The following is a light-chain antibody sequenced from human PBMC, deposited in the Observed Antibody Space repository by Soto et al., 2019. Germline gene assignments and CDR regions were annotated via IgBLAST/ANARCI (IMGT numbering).Light chain of an antibody. Sequence: PGERVTLSCRASQSVSSSYLPWYQQKPGQAPRLLIYGASTRATGIPARFSGSGSGTDFTLTISSLQPEDFAVYYCQQDYNSWTFGQGTKVEIK. V-gene: IGKV3D-7*01. J-gene: IGKJ1*01. CDR1: QSVSSSY. CDR2: GAS. CDR3: QQDYNSWT.